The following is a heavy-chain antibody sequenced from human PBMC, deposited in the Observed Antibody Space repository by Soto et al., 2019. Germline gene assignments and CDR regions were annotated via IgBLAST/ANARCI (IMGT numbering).Heavy chain of an antibody. CDR1: GFTFGDYA. Sequence: GGSLRLSCTASGFTFGDYAMSWFRQAPGMGLEWVGFIRSKAHGGTTEYAASVKGRFTISRDDSKSIAYLQMNSLKTEDTAVYYCVKQSGAGSYYYVGSGGHFDFWGHGILVTVSS. D-gene: IGHD3-10*01. CDR3: VKQSGAGSYYYVGSGGHFDF. J-gene: IGHJ4*01. V-gene: IGHV3-49*03. CDR2: IRSKAHGGTT.